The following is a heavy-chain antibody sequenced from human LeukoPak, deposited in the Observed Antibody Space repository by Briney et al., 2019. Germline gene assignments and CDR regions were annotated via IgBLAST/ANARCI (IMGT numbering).Heavy chain of an antibody. Sequence: PEASVKVSCKASGGTFSSYAISWVRQAPGQGLEWMGRIIPIFGITNYAQKFQGRVTITADKSTSTAYMELSSLRSEDTAVYYCARYYYYSSGFSQTFFDYWVQGTLVTVSS. CDR1: GGTFSSYA. CDR2: IIPIFGIT. J-gene: IGHJ4*02. CDR3: ARYYYYSSGFSQTFFDY. V-gene: IGHV1-69*04. D-gene: IGHD3-22*01.